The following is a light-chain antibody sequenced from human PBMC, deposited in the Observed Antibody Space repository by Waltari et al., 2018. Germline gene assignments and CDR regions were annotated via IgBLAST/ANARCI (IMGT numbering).Light chain of an antibody. J-gene: IGKJ1*01. Sequence: SCRASQSISKDLVWYQQKPGQPPRLLIYETSIRATGIPDRFSGSGSGTDFSLTISRLEPEDFAVYYCQKYVTLPATFGQGTKVEIK. CDR2: ETS. CDR1: QSISKD. V-gene: IGKV3-20*01. CDR3: QKYVTLPAT.